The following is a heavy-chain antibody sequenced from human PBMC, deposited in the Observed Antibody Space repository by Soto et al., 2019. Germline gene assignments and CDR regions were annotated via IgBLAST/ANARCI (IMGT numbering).Heavy chain of an antibody. V-gene: IGHV4-30-4*08. CDR2: IYYSGST. D-gene: IGHD3-22*01. CDR3: AREKYDSSGRNWFDP. J-gene: IGHJ5*02. CDR1: GGSIISGDYY. Sequence: SETLSLTCTVSGGSIISGDYYWSWIRQPPGKGLEWIGSIYYSGSTYYNPSLKSRVTISVDTSKNQFSLKLSSVTAADTAVYYCAREKYDSSGRNWFDPWGQGTLVTVSS.